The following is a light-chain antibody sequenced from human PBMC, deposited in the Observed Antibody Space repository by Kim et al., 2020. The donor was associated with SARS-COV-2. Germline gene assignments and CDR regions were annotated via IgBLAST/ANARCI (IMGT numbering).Light chain of an antibody. CDR3: QVWDSSSDHVV. V-gene: IGLV3-21*04. CDR2: YDS. Sequence: GKTARITGGGNNIGSKGVHWYQQKPGQAPVLVIYYDSDRPSGIPERFSGSNSGNTATLTISRVEAGDEADYYCQVWDSSSDHVVFGGGTKLTVL. CDR1: NIGSKG. J-gene: IGLJ2*01.